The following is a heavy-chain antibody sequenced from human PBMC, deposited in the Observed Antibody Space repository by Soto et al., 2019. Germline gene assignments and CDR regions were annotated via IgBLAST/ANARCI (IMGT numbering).Heavy chain of an antibody. J-gene: IGHJ6*02. CDR1: GFTFSTYA. Sequence: GGSLRLCCAASGFTFSTYAMRWVRQAPGKGLEWVSAISAGGGGSTYYADSVKGRFTISRDNSKNTLYLQMNSLRAEDTALYYCTKVIATSAGRAMDVWGQGTPVTVSS. CDR3: TKVIATSAGRAMDV. D-gene: IGHD6-13*01. CDR2: ISAGGGGST. V-gene: IGHV3-23*01.